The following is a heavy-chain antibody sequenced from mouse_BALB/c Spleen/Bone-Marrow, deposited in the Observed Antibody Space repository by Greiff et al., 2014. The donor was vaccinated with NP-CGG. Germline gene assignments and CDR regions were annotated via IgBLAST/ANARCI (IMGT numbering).Heavy chain of an antibody. Sequence: QVQLKQSGPGLVAPSQSLSITCTVSGFSLTSYGVYWARQPPGKGLEWLGVIWAGGSTNYNSGLMSRLSISKDNSKSQVLLKTNSLQTDDTAMYYCARVYGSSYDPYYYAMDYWGQGTSVTVSS. CDR2: IWAGGST. J-gene: IGHJ4*01. V-gene: IGHV2-9*02. D-gene: IGHD1-1*01. CDR3: ARVYGSSYDPYYYAMDY. CDR1: GFSLTSYG.